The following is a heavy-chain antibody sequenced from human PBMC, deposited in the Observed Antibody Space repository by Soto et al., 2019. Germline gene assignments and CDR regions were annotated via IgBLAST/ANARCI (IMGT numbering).Heavy chain of an antibody. J-gene: IGHJ4*02. V-gene: IGHV4-30-4*01. CDR3: ARAGFSYGHLLF. Sequence: TLSLNCNVSGGPIKTGDYYWNWIRQPPGKGLEWIGYVFYSGATNYSPSLKSRAAISMDTSKNQFSLSLTSVTAADTAVYYCARAGFSYGHLLFWGQGIRVTVSS. CDR2: VFYSGAT. CDR1: GGPIKTGDYY. D-gene: IGHD3-10*01.